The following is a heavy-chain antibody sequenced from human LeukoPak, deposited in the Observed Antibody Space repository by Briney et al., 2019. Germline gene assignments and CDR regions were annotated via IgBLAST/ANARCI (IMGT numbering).Heavy chain of an antibody. Sequence: SETLSLTCAVSFYSISSGYYWGWIRQPPGKGLEWIGSIYHSGSTYYNPSLKSRVTISVDTSKNQFSLKLSSVTAADTAVYYCASNPHWMVRGVITWGQGTLVTVSS. D-gene: IGHD3-10*01. CDR2: IYHSGST. V-gene: IGHV4-38-2*01. CDR1: FYSISSGYY. CDR3: ASNPHWMVRGVIT. J-gene: IGHJ5*02.